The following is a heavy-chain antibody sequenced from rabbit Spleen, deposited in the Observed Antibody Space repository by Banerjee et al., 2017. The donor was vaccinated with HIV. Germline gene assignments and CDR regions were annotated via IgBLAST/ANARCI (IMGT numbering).Heavy chain of an antibody. CDR1: GFSFSDRDV. CDR3: ARDLVAVIGWNFNL. Sequence: QEQLEESGGGLVKPEGSLTLTCKASGFSFSDRDVMCWVRQAPGKGLEWIACINTGNGKTYYASWAKGRFTISKSSSTTVTLQMTSLTAADTATYFCARDLVAVIGWNFNLWGPGTLVTVS. CDR2: INTGNGKT. V-gene: IGHV1S45*01. D-gene: IGHD1-1*01. J-gene: IGHJ4*01.